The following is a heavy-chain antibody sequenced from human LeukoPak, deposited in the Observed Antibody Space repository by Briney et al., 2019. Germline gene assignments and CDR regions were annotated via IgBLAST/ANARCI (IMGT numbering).Heavy chain of an antibody. J-gene: IGHJ3*02. Sequence: SETLSLTCTVSGGSISSYYWSWIRQPPGKGLEWIGYIYYSGSTNYNPSLKSRVTISVDTSKNQFSLKLSSVTAADTAVYYCARGATVTTLVAFDIWGQGTMVTVSS. CDR2: IYYSGST. CDR3: ARGATVTTLVAFDI. D-gene: IGHD4-17*01. CDR1: GGSISSYY. V-gene: IGHV4-59*08.